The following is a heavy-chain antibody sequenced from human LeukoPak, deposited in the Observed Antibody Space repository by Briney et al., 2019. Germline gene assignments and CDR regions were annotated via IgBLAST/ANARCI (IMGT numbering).Heavy chain of an antibody. CDR1: GFTFSSYG. CDR2: IWYDGSNK. V-gene: IGHV3-33*06. Sequence: QPGGSLRLSCAASGFTFSSYGMHWVRQAPGKGLEWVAVIWYDGSNKYYADSVKGRFTISRDNSKNTLYLQMNSLRAEDTAVYYCAKGSPGYYYMDVWGKGTTVTVSS. CDR3: AKGSPGYYYMDV. J-gene: IGHJ6*03.